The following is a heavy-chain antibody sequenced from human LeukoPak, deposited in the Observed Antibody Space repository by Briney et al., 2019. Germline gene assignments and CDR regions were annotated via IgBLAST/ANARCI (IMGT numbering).Heavy chain of an antibody. CDR1: GGSISSYY. D-gene: IGHD6-13*01. CDR3: ARVPRRSWYCDY. J-gene: IGHJ4*02. Sequence: SETLSLTCTVSGGSISSYYWSWIRQPPEKGLEWIGYIYYSGSTNYNPSLKSRVTISVDTSKNQFSLKLSSVTAADTAVYYCARVPRRSWYCDYWGQGTLVTVSS. V-gene: IGHV4-59*01. CDR2: IYYSGST.